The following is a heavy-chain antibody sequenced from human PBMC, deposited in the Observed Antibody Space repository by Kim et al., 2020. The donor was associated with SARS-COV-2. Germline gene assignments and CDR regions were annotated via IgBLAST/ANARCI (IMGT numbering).Heavy chain of an antibody. CDR2: IYYSGST. V-gene: IGHV4-59*01. J-gene: IGHJ5*02. CDR3: ARGPSGDGWFDP. D-gene: IGHD3-10*01. CDR1: GGSISSYY. Sequence: SETLSLTCTVCGGSISSYYWSWIRQPPGKGLEWIGYIYYSGSTNYNPSLKSRVTISVDTSKNQFSLKLSSVTAADTAVYYCARGPSGDGWFDPWGQGTLVTVSS.